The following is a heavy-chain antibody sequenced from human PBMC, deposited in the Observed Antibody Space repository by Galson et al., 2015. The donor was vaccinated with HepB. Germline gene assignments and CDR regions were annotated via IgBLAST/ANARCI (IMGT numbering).Heavy chain of an antibody. Sequence: SVKVSCKASGYTFTGYYMHWVRQAPGQGLEWMGWINPNSGGTNYAQKFQGWVTMTRDTSISTAYMELSRLRSDDTAVYYCARSQKRGYSYGSFDYWGQGTLVTVSS. CDR1: GYTFTGYY. CDR3: ARSQKRGYSYGSFDY. CDR2: INPNSGGT. J-gene: IGHJ4*02. V-gene: IGHV1-2*04. D-gene: IGHD5-18*01.